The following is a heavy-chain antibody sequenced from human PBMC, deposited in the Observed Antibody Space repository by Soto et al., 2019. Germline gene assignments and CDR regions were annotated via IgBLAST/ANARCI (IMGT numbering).Heavy chain of an antibody. V-gene: IGHV1-8*01. CDR2: MNPNSGNT. CDR3: ARACGSSSCRDYYYGMDV. J-gene: IGHJ6*02. Sequence: QVQLVQSGAEVKKPGASVKVSCKASGYTFTSYDINWVRQATGQGLEWMGWMNPNSGNTGYAQKFQGRVTMTRNTSISTAYMALSSLRSEATAVYYCARACGSSSCRDYYYGMDVWGQGTTVTVSS. D-gene: IGHD1-26*01. CDR1: GYTFTSYD.